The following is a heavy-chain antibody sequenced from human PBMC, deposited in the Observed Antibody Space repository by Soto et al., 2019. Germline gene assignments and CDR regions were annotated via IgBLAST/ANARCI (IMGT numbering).Heavy chain of an antibody. J-gene: IGHJ4*02. CDR3: ARGDILRFLEWNGGGAY. D-gene: IGHD3-3*01. Sequence: QVRLVQSGAEVKKPGASVKVSCKASGYSFTAYAMYWLRQAPGQRLEWMAWINGGNGDTNYSQKFQGRVTLTMDTSATTAFMELTSLRSADTAVYYCARGDILRFLEWNGGGAYWGQGTLVTVSS. CDR2: INGGNGDT. V-gene: IGHV1-3*01. CDR1: GYSFTAYA.